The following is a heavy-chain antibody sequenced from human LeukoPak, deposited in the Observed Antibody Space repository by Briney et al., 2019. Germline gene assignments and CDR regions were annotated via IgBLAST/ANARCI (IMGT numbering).Heavy chain of an antibody. D-gene: IGHD6-19*01. CDR1: GGSISSGGYY. CDR3: ASLRLSSGWQRTSDY. J-gene: IGHJ4*02. Sequence: SETLSLTCTVSGGSISSGGYYWSWIRQPPGKGLEWIGYIYHSGSTYYNPSLKSRVTISVDRSKNQFSLKLSSVTAADTAVYYCASLRLSSGWQRTSDYWGQGTLVTVSS. V-gene: IGHV4-30-2*01. CDR2: IYHSGST.